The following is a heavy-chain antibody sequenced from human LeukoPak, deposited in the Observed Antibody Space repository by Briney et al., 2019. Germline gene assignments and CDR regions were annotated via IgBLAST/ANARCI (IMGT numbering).Heavy chain of an antibody. CDR1: GFTFNTYS. CDR3: AKGSGYYYGFFDY. CDR2: ISESSDTI. Sequence: PGGSLRLSCAASGFTFNTYSMNWVRQAPGKGLEWISYISESSDTIYYADSVKGRFTISRDNAKNSLYLQMNSLRAEDTAVYYCAKGSGYYYGFFDYWGQGTLVTVSS. J-gene: IGHJ4*02. D-gene: IGHD3-22*01. V-gene: IGHV3-48*01.